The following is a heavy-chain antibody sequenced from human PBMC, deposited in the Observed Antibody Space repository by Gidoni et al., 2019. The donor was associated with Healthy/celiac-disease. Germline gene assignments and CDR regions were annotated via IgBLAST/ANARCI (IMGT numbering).Heavy chain of an antibody. J-gene: IGHJ6*02. V-gene: IGHV4-34*01. D-gene: IGHD2-15*01. CDR1: GGSFSGYY. CDR3: ARAHLPHRYCSGGSCYPPRYYYYGMDV. CDR2: INHSGST. Sequence: QVQLQQCGAGLLKPSETLSLTCAVYGGSFSGYYWCWLRQPPGKGLEWIGEINHSGSTNYNPSLKSRVTISVDTTKNQFSLKLSSVTAADTAVYYCARAHLPHRYCSGGSCYPPRYYYYGMDVWGQGTTVTVSS.